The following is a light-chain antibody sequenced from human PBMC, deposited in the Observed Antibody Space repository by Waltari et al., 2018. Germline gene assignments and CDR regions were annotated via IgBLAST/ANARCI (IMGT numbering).Light chain of an antibody. CDR1: QDILYNSNNKTY. CDR2: WAS. J-gene: IGKJ4*01. Sequence: DIVMTQSPGSLVVSLGERATINCKSGQDILYNSNNKTYLAWYQHKPGQSPKLHFDWASARASGTPDTFSVSGSGTDFTLNINPPKAEDVAIYYCQQHHKNPPFGVRTTVE. V-gene: IGKV4-1*01. CDR3: QQHHKNPP.